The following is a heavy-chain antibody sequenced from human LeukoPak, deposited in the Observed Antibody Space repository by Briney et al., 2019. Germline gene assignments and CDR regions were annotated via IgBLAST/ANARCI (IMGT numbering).Heavy chain of an antibody. D-gene: IGHD4-11*01. V-gene: IGHV1-69*13. CDR2: IIPIFGTA. CDR3: ARVSTVNLRYFYYYMDV. CDR1: GGTVSSYA. Sequence: ASVKVSCKASGGTVSSYAISWVRQAPGQGLEWMGGIIPIFGTANYAQKFQGRVTITADESTSTAYMELSSLRSEDTAVYYCARVSTVNLRYFYYYMDVWGKGTTVTVSS. J-gene: IGHJ6*03.